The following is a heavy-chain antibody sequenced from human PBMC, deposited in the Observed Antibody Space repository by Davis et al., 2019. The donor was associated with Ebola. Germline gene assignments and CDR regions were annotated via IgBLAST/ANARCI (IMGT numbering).Heavy chain of an antibody. CDR2: IIPIFGTA. V-gene: IGHV1-69*06. Sequence: SVKVSCKASGGTFSSYAISWVRQAPGQGLEWMGGIIPIFGTANYAQKFQGRVTITADKSTSTAYMELSSLRSEDTAVYYCARGPDYHYYSYWFDPWGQGTLVTVSS. J-gene: IGHJ5*02. CDR1: GGTFSSYA. D-gene: IGHD2-21*02. CDR3: ARGPDYHYYSYWFDP.